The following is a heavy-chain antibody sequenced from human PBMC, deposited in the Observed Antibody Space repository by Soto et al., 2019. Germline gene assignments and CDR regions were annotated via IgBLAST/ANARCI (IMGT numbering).Heavy chain of an antibody. Sequence: GGSLRLSCAASGFTFSTYSMHWVRQAPGKRPEYVSSISSNGGNTYYADSVKGRFTISRDNSKNTLYLQMGSLRTEDMAVYYCVVGQSSAYYVYGGQGTQVTVSS. V-gene: IGHV3-64*02. J-gene: IGHJ4*02. CDR2: ISSNGGNT. CDR3: VVGQSSAYYVY. D-gene: IGHD3-22*01. CDR1: GFTFSTYS.